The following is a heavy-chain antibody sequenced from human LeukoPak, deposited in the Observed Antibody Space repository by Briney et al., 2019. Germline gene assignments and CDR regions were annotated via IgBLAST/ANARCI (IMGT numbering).Heavy chain of an antibody. Sequence: GGSPRLSCAVSGFTFRNYLMHWVRQPPGQGLVCVSRINQDESRAYADSVKGRFTVSRDNAKNMLYLQLNGLRAEDTAVYFCGRGGDGIDVWGQGTTVIVSS. V-gene: IGHV3-74*01. CDR3: GRGGDGIDV. D-gene: IGHD5-24*01. J-gene: IGHJ3*01. CDR1: GFTFRNYL. CDR2: INQDESRA.